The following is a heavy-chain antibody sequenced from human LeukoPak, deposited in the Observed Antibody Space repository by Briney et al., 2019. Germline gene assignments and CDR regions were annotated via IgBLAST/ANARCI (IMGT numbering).Heavy chain of an antibody. CDR3: ARGGAKYGSGWYGGFYSDY. CDR2: ISGSSNNI. CDR1: GFIFSSYD. D-gene: IGHD6-19*01. J-gene: IGHJ4*02. V-gene: IGHV3-48*03. Sequence: GGSLRLSCAASGFIFSSYDMNWVRQAPGKGLEWVSYISGSSNNIYYADSVKGRFTISRDNAKNSLFLQMNSLRADDTAIYYCARGGAKYGSGWYGGFYSDYWGQGTLVTVSS.